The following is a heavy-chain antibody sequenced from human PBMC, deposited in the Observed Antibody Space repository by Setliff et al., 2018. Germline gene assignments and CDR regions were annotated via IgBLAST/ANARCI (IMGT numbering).Heavy chain of an antibody. CDR2: ISDSGST. J-gene: IGHJ5*02. Sequence: SETLSLTCTVSGGPMRSFYWSWIRQTPGKGLQWIGYISDSGSTSYNPSLKSRVSISIDTSKTHFSLNLRSVTTTDTAVYFCARDAAYFDILTGTNYLDPWGQGTLVTVSS. CDR1: GGPMRSFY. V-gene: IGHV4-59*01. D-gene: IGHD3-9*01. CDR3: ARDAAYFDILTGTNYLDP.